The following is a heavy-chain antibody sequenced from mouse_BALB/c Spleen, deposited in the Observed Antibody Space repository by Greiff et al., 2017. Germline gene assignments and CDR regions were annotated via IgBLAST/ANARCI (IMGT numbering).Heavy chain of an antibody. CDR1: GFTFTDYY. J-gene: IGHJ4*01. D-gene: IGHD2-1*01. CDR3: ARDMRYGNYGGAMDD. CDR2: IRNKANGYTT. Sequence: EVQLVESGGGLVQPGGSLRLSCATSGFTFTDYYMSWVRQPPGKALEWLGFIRNKANGYTTEYSASVKGRFTISRDNSQSILYLQMNTLRAEDSATYYCARDMRYGNYGGAMDDWGQGTSVTVSS. V-gene: IGHV7-3*02.